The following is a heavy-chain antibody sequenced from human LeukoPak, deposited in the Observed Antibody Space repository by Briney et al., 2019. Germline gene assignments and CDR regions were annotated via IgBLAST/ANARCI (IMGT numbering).Heavy chain of an antibody. J-gene: IGHJ6*03. CDR3: ARTGGRRDYYYYMDV. CDR2: IYYSGST. D-gene: IGHD4-23*01. CDR1: RGSISSYY. V-gene: IGHV4-59*01. Sequence: PSETLSLTCTVSRGSISSYYWSWIRQPPGKGLEWIGYIYYSGSTNYNPSLKSRVTISVDPSKNQFSLKLSSVTAADTAVYYCARTGGRRDYYYYMDVWGKGTTVTVSS.